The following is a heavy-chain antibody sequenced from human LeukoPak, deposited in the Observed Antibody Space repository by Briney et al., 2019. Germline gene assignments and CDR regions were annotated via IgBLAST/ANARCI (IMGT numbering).Heavy chain of an antibody. Sequence: GGSLRLSCVASGLTVNSNYMSWVRQAPGKGLEWVSAIYSGGATYYADSVKGRFTISRDNAKNSLYLQMNSLRAEDTALYYCARGGWFGELLFDYWGQGTLVTVSS. CDR3: ARGGWFGELLFDY. CDR1: GLTVNSNY. CDR2: IYSGGAT. J-gene: IGHJ4*02. V-gene: IGHV3-53*01. D-gene: IGHD3-10*01.